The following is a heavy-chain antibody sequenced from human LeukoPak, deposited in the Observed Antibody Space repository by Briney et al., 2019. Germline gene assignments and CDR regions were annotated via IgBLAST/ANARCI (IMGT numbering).Heavy chain of an antibody. CDR2: IWYDGSNK. CDR1: GFTFSSYG. CDR3: AKDLIESGGSWGMDV. J-gene: IGHJ6*02. Sequence: GGSLRLSCEASGFTFSSYGMHWVRQAPGKGLEWMSVIWYDGSNKYYADSVKGRFTISRDNSKNTLYLQMNSLRAEDTAVYYCAKDLIESGGSWGMDVWGQGTTVTVSS. V-gene: IGHV3-33*06. D-gene: IGHD1-26*01.